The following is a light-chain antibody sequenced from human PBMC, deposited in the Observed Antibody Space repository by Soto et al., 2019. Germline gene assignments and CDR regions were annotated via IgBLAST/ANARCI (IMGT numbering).Light chain of an antibody. V-gene: IGLV1-47*01. CDR2: RNN. CDR3: AAWDDSLSGVV. Sequence: QSVLTQPPSASGTPGQRVTISCSGSSSNIGSNYVYWYQQLPGTAPKLLIYRNNQRPSGVPDRFSGSKSGTSASLAISGLPSEDEADYYCAAWDDSLSGVVFGRGTKLTVL. J-gene: IGLJ2*01. CDR1: SSNIGSNY.